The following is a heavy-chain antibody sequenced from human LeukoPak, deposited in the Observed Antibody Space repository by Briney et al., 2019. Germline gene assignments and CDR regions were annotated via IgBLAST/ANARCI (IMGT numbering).Heavy chain of an antibody. Sequence: PGGSLRLSCAASGFTFSNAWMSWVCQAPGKGLEWVANIEQDGSEKYYVDSVKGRFTISRDNAKNSLYLQMNSLRAEDTAVYYCARVYDTSGYYGGDFDYWGQGTLVTVSS. CDR3: ARVYDTSGYYGGDFDY. V-gene: IGHV3-7*04. CDR2: IEQDGSEK. D-gene: IGHD3-22*01. J-gene: IGHJ4*02. CDR1: GFTFSNAW.